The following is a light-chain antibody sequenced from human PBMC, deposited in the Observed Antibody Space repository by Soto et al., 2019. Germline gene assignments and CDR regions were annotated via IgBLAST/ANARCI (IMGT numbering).Light chain of an antibody. J-gene: IGLJ1*01. CDR1: NSDLGTYNL. Sequence: QSVLTQPASVSGSPGQSITISCTGTNSDLGTYNLVSWYQQHPGKAPKTIIYEVTKRPSGVSKRFSGSKSGNTASLTLSGLQAEDEADYYCCSYVGSNIFYVFGTGTKVTVL. CDR2: EVT. CDR3: CSYVGSNIFYV. V-gene: IGLV2-23*02.